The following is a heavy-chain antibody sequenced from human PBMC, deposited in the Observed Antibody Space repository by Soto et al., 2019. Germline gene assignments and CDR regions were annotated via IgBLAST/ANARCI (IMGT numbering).Heavy chain of an antibody. J-gene: IGHJ4*02. CDR3: AKERLREYGLFDY. D-gene: IGHD5-12*01. CDR2: IKQDGSEK. Sequence: SGVRVYISWVAGVLQTPGKGLEWVANIKQDGSEKYYVDSVKGRFTISRDNAKNSLYLQMNSLRAEDTVVYYCAKERLREYGLFDYWGKRTLVIVSS. CDR1: GVRVYISW. V-gene: IGHV3-7*01.